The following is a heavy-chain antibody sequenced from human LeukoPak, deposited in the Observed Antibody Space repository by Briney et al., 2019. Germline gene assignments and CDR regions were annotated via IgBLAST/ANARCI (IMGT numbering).Heavy chain of an antibody. CDR1: GYTFTSYD. Sequence: ASVKVSCKASGYTFTSYDINWVRQATGQGLEWMGWMNPNSGNTGDAQKFQGRVTMTRNTSISTAYMELSSLRSEDTAVYYCARGLDMVRGVIMSYWGQGTLVTVSS. CDR2: MNPNSGNT. J-gene: IGHJ4*02. CDR3: ARGLDMVRGVIMSY. V-gene: IGHV1-8*01. D-gene: IGHD3-10*01.